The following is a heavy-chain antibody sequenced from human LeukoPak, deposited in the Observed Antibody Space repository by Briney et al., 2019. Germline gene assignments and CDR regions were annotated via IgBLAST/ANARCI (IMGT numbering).Heavy chain of an antibody. V-gene: IGHV1-46*01. D-gene: IGHD6-13*01. CDR1: GGTFSSYA. CDR2: INPSGGST. J-gene: IGHJ5*02. CDR3: AREKPPIVAAAGTGWFDP. Sequence: GASVKVSCKASGGTFSSYAISWVRQAPGQGLEWMGIINPSGGSTSYAQKFQGRVTMTRDASTSTVYMELSSLRSEDTAVYYCAREKPPIVAAAGTGWFDPWGQGTLVTVSS.